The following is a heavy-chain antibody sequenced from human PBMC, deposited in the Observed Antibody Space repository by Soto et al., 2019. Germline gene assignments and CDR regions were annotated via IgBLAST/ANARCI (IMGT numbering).Heavy chain of an antibody. CDR1: CYTFTSYG. Sequence: ASVKVSCKSSCYTFTSYGISWVRQATVQGLEWMGWISAYNGNTNYAQKLQGRVTMTTDTSTSTAYMELRSLRSDDTAVYYCERDPPRYFTSSPEGAGLWGQGTLVTVSS. V-gene: IGHV1-18*04. CDR2: ISAYNGNT. D-gene: IGHD2-21*01. J-gene: IGHJ4*02. CDR3: ERDPPRYFTSSPEGAGL.